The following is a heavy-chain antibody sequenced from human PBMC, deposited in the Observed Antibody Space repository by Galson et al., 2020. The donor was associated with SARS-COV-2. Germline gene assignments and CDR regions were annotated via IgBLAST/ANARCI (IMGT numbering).Heavy chain of an antibody. CDR2: MYYSGDT. V-gene: IGHV4-31*03. CDR1: GGAITSGGFH. J-gene: IGHJ6*03. Sequence: SETLSLTCTVSGGAITSGGFHWGWIRQHPGRGLEWIGHMYYSGDTDYNPSLKSRVSISVDTSKKKFALKLSSVTAADTPVYYCARGVYYYYYMDVWGKGTTVTVSS. D-gene: IGHD3-10*01. CDR3: ARGVYYYYYMDV.